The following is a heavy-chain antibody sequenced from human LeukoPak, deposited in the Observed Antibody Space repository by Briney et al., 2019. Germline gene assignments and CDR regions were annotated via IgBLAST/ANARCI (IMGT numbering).Heavy chain of an antibody. D-gene: IGHD1-26*01. CDR1: GGSFSGYY. CDR2: INHSGST. Sequence: KTSETLSLTCAVYGGSFSGYYWSWIRQPPGKGLEWIGEINHSGSTNYNPSLKSRVTISVDTSKNQFSLKLSSVTAADTAVYYCARLVGATRDYWGQGTLVTVSS. J-gene: IGHJ4*02. V-gene: IGHV4-34*01. CDR3: ARLVGATRDY.